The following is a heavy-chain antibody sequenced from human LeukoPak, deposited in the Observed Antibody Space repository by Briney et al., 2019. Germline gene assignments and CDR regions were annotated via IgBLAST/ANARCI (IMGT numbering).Heavy chain of an antibody. Sequence: PSETLSLTCAVYGGSFSGYYWSWIRQPPGKGLEWIGEINHSGSTNYNPSLKSRVTISVDTSKNQFSLKLSSVTAADTAVYYCARAPDGYYYYYMDVWGKGTTVTISS. J-gene: IGHJ6*03. CDR2: INHSGST. CDR3: ARAPDGYYYYYMDV. D-gene: IGHD1-14*01. V-gene: IGHV4-34*01. CDR1: GGSFSGYY.